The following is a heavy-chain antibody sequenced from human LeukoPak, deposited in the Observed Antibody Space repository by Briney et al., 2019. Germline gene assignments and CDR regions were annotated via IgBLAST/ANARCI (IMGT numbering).Heavy chain of an antibody. CDR1: GFTFNNYA. CDR3: AKEGVYSSSYFDY. CDR2: ISGSGGTT. J-gene: IGHJ4*02. Sequence: GGSLRLSCAASGFTFNNYAMSWVRQAPGKGLEWVLSISGSGGTTYYADSAKGRFTSSRDNSKNTLYLQMNSLRAEDTAVYYCAKEGVYSSSYFDYWGQGTLVTVSS. V-gene: IGHV3-23*01. D-gene: IGHD6-6*01.